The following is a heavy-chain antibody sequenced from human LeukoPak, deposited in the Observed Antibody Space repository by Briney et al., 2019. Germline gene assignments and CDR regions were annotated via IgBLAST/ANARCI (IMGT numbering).Heavy chain of an antibody. CDR1: GFTFSSYA. J-gene: IGHJ4*02. D-gene: IGHD2-2*02. V-gene: IGHV3-23*01. CDR2: ISGSGGST. Sequence: QTGGSLRLSCAASGFTFSSYAMSWVRQAPGKGLEWVSAISGSGGSTYYADSVKGRFTISRDNSKNTLYLQMNSLRAEDTAVYYCAKHQVGYCSSTSCYTPFDYWGQGTLVTVSS. CDR3: AKHQVGYCSSTSCYTPFDY.